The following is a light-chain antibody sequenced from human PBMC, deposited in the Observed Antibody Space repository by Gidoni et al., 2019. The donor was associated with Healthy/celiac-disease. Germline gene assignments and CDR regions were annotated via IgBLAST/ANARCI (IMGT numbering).Light chain of an antibody. CDR2: AAS. J-gene: IGKJ4*01. CDR1: QNISSY. V-gene: IGKV1-39*01. Sequence: DIQMTQPPSSLSASVGDRVTITRLASQNISSYLNWYQQKPGKAPKRLIYAASSLQSGVPSRFSGSGSGTDFTLTISSLQPEDFATYYCQQSYSTPLTFGGXTKVEIK. CDR3: QQSYSTPLT.